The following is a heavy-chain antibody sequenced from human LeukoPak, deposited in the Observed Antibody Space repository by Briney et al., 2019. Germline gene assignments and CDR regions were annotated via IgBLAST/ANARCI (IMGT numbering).Heavy chain of an antibody. CDR1: GGSISSSSYY. CDR3: ASFRRGDSSSRYKQRMYFDY. J-gene: IGHJ4*02. D-gene: IGHD6-13*01. Sequence: SETLSLTCTVSGGSISSSSYYWGWIRQPPGKGMEWIGSIYYSGSTYYNPSLKSRVTISVDTSKNQFSLKLSSVTAADTAVYYCASFRRGDSSSRYKQRMYFDYWGQGTLVTVSS. CDR2: IYYSGST. V-gene: IGHV4-39*07.